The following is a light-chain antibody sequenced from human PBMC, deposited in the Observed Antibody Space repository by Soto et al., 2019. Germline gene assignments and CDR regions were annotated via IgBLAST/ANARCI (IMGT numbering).Light chain of an antibody. CDR3: SSYTSSSYYV. CDR1: SSNVGGYNY. CDR2: EVS. Sequence: SVLTQPASVAGSPGQSINISCTGTSSNVGGYNYVSWYQQHPGKAPKLMIYEVSNRPSGVSNRFSGSKSGNTASLTISGLQAEDEADYYCSSYTSSSYYVFGTGTKVTVL. J-gene: IGLJ1*01. V-gene: IGLV2-14*01.